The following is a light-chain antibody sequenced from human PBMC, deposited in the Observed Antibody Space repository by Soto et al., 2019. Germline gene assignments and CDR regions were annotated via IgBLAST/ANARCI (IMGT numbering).Light chain of an antibody. J-gene: IGLJ3*02. CDR3: CSFGGSGAFVV. V-gene: IGLV2-8*01. Sequence: QSVLTQPPSASGSPGQSVTISCTGTSSDVGTYDYVSWYQQHPGKAPKLMIYEVTKRPSGVPDRFSGSKSGNTASLTVSGLQSEDEADYYCCSFGGSGAFVVLGGGTKLTVL. CDR1: SSDVGTYDY. CDR2: EVT.